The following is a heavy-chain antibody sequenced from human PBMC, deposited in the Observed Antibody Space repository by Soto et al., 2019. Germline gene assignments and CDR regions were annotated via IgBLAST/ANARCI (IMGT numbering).Heavy chain of an antibody. J-gene: IGHJ5*02. CDR3: AGRGYSSSWYDWFDP. CDR2: ISSSSSYT. Sequence: QVLLVESGGGLVKPGGSLRLSCAASGFTFSDYYMSWIRQAPGKGLEWVSYISSSSSYTNYADSVKGRFTISRDNAKNSLSLQMNSLRAEDTAVYYCAGRGYSSSWYDWFDPWGQGTMVTVSS. V-gene: IGHV3-11*06. D-gene: IGHD6-13*01. CDR1: GFTFSDYY.